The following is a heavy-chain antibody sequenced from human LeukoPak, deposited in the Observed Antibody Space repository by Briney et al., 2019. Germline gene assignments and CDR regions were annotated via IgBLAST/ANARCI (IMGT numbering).Heavy chain of an antibody. CDR2: INSRSTST. Sequence: RGSLSLSCAPSGFTSSRYMIDWGCQAPGRGLEWVSCINSRSTSTYYTESVKGRFTDPRANAKNTLFLQRTRLRARDTAIYYGARSLTTLTYEGYWGQETLVTVPP. J-gene: IGHJ4*02. CDR3: ARSLTTLTYEGY. CDR1: GFTSSRYM. D-gene: IGHD1-1*01. V-gene: IGHV3-21*01.